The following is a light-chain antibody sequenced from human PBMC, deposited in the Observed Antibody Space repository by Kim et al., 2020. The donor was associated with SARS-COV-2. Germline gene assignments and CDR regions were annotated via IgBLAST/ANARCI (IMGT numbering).Light chain of an antibody. CDR3: SSYAGTSGYV. V-gene: IGLV2-8*01. J-gene: IGLJ1*01. Sequence: TISCPGTSSGVGAYKYVAWYQQPPGKAPKLMIFEVNERPSGVPDRLAGSKSGNTASLTVSGLQAEDEADYYCSSYAGTSGYVFGTGTKVTVL. CDR1: SSGVGAYKY. CDR2: EVN.